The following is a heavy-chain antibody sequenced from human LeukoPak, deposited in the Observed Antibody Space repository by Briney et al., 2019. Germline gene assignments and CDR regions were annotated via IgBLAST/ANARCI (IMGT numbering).Heavy chain of an antibody. D-gene: IGHD5-24*01. CDR1: GFTFSSYW. CDR2: IKQDGSEK. CDR3: ARHNYHERGSTDY. J-gene: IGHJ4*02. V-gene: IGHV3-7*01. Sequence: GGSLRLSCAASGFTFSSYWMSWVRQAPGKVLEWVANIKQDGSEKYYVDSVKGRFTISRDNAKNSLYLQMSSLRAEDTAVYYCARHNYHERGSTDYWGQGTLVTVSS.